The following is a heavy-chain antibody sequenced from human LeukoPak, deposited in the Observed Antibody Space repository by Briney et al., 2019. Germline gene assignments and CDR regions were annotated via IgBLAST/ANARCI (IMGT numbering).Heavy chain of an antibody. CDR2: ISDSGSTI. J-gene: IGHJ4*02. D-gene: IGHD1-26*01. Sequence: RGESLKISCAASGFTFTSHDMNWVRQAPGKGLEWVSYISDSGSTIYYADSVKGRFTISRDNARNSLYLQMNSLRDEDTAVYYCATGRATGYWGPGTLVTVSS. CDR3: ATGRATGY. CDR1: GFTFTSHD. V-gene: IGHV3-48*03.